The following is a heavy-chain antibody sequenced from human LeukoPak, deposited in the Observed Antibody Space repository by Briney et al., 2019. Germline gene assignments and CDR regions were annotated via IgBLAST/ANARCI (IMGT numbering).Heavy chain of an antibody. Sequence: GGSLRLSCAASGFPFSSFSMNWVRQAPGKGLEWVSYISSTSSSIYYADSVKGRFTVSRDNAKDSLYLQMNSLRAEDTAVYYCARDRGYSGYDWPSDFDSWGQGTLVTVSS. CDR3: ARDRGYSGYDWPSDFDS. D-gene: IGHD5-12*01. V-gene: IGHV3-48*04. J-gene: IGHJ4*02. CDR1: GFPFSSFS. CDR2: ISSTSSSI.